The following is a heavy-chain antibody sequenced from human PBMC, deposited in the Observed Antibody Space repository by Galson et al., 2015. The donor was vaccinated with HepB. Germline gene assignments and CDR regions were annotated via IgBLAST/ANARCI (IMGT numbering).Heavy chain of an antibody. CDR2: ISRSSSHT. J-gene: IGHJ4*02. V-gene: IGHV3-21*01. CDR3: ARRDCTDGVCPFDS. D-gene: IGHD2-8*01. Sequence: SLRLSRAASGFSFSSYSMSWVRQAPGKGLEWVSSISRSSSHTYYADSVKGRFTVSRDNAKNSLYLQMNSLRADDTAVYYCARRDCTDGVCPFDSWGQGTLVTVSS. CDR1: GFSFSSYS.